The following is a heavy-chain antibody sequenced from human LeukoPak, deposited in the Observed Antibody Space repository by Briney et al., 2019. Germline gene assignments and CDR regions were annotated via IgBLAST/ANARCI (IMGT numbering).Heavy chain of an antibody. CDR3: ARHLRYYYYMDV. CDR2: IYHSGST. CDR1: GYSITSGYY. D-gene: IGHD5-12*01. J-gene: IGHJ6*03. V-gene: IGHV4-38-2*01. Sequence: SETLSLTCAVSGYSITSGYYWGWIRQPPGKGLEWIGRIYHSGSTSYNPSLKSRVTISVDTSKNQFSLKLSSVTAADTAVYYCARHLRYYYYMDVWGKGTTVTVSS.